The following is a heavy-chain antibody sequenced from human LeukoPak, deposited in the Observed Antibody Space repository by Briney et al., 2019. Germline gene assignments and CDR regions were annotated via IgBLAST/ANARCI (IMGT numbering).Heavy chain of an antibody. Sequence: ASVKVSCKASGGTFSSYAISWVRQAPGQGLEWMGGIIPIFGTANYAQKFQGRVTITTDESTSTAYMELSSLRSEDTAVYYCARGPQGVGGSYWPITDYWGQGTLVTVSS. CDR2: IIPIFGTA. CDR1: GGTFSSYA. CDR3: ARGPQGVGGSYWPITDY. J-gene: IGHJ4*02. V-gene: IGHV1-69*05. D-gene: IGHD1-26*01.